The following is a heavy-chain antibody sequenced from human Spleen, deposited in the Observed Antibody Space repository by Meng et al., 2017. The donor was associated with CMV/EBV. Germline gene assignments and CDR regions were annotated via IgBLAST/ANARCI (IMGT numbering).Heavy chain of an antibody. V-gene: IGHV3-43*01. CDR3: AKDYSSSSLYYFDY. CDR2: ITWDGGTT. Sequence: GGSLRLSCAASGFTFDDYTMHWVRQAPGKGLEWVSLITWDGGTTYYADSVKGRFTISRDNSRNSLFLQMNSLRSEDAAFYYCAKDYSSSSLYYFDYWGQGTPVTVSS. J-gene: IGHJ4*02. D-gene: IGHD6-6*01. CDR1: GFTFDDYT.